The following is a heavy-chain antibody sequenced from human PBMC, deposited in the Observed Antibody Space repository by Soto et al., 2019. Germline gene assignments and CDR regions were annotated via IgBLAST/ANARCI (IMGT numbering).Heavy chain of an antibody. CDR3: ASSQVRLAAAGTIYFDY. CDR2: INHSGST. Sequence: PSETLSLTCAVYGGSFSGYHWNWIRRPPGKGLEWIGEINHSGSTNYNPSLKSRVTILVDTSKNQFSLRLSSVTAADTAVYYCASSQVRLAAAGTIYFDYWGQGTLVTVSS. J-gene: IGHJ4*02. V-gene: IGHV4-34*01. D-gene: IGHD6-13*01. CDR1: GGSFSGYH.